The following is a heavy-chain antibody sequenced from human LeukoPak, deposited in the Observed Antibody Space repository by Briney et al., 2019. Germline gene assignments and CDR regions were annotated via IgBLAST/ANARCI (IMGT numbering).Heavy chain of an antibody. J-gene: IGHJ4*02. Sequence: PSETLSLTCTVSGGSISSSSYYWGWIRQPPGKGLEWIGSIYYSGSTYYNPSLKSRVTISVDTSKNQFSLKLSSVTAADTAVYYCARVGYTRPADYWAREPWSPSPQ. CDR3: ARVGYTRPADY. CDR2: IYYSGST. V-gene: IGHV4-39*07. CDR1: GGSISSSSYY. D-gene: IGHD5-18*01.